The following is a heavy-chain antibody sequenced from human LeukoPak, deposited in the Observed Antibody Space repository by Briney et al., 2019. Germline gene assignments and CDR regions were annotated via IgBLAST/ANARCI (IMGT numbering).Heavy chain of an antibody. CDR3: ARDGGSSWSDFDY. CDR2: IIPIFGTA. V-gene: IGHV1-69*05. J-gene: IGHJ4*02. Sequence: SVKVSCKASGGTFSSYAIIWVRQAPGQGLEWMGGIIPIFGTANYAQKFRGRVTITTDESTSTAYMELSSLRSEDTAVYYCARDGGSSWSDFDYWGQGTLVTVSS. D-gene: IGHD6-13*01. CDR1: GGTFSSYA.